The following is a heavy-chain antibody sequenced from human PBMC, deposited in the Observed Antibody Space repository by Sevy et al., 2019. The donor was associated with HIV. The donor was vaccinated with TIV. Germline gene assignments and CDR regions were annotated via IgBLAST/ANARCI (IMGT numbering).Heavy chain of an antibody. CDR2: IKEDGSDE. J-gene: IGHJ4*02. V-gene: IGHV3-7*03. CDR1: GFTFNNYC. Sequence: GGSLRLSCAASGFTFNNYCMTWVRQAPGKGLEWVANIKEDGSDEYYMESVKGRFNISRDNTKNSVYLQVNSLRAEDTAVYYCARSWDYWGQMGYWGQGTMVTVSS. CDR3: ARSWDYWGQMGY. D-gene: IGHD7-27*01.